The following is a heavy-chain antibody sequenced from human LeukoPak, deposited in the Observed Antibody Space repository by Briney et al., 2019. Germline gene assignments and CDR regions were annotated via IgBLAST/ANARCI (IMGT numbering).Heavy chain of an antibody. D-gene: IGHD3-10*01. Sequence: GGSLRLSCAPSGFTFSSYWMSWVRQAPGKGLEWVANTNQDGSEKYYVDSVKGRFTISRDNAKKSLDLQMNSLRAEDTAVYYCARDSGLKWFDPWGQGTLVTVSS. CDR1: GFTFSSYW. CDR3: ARDSGLKWFDP. J-gene: IGHJ5*02. CDR2: TNQDGSEK. V-gene: IGHV3-7*01.